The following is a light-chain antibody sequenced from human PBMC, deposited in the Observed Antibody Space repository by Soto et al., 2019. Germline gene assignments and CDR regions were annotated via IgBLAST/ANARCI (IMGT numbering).Light chain of an antibody. J-gene: IGKJ1*01. CDR2: DAS. CDR1: QSVSRH. CDR3: QQRSNWPPTWT. Sequence: EIVLTQSPGTLSLSPGERATLSCRSSQSVSRHLAWYQQKPGQAPRLLISDASNRATGIPARFSGSGSGTDFTLTISSLEPEDFAVYYCQQRSNWPPTWTFGQGTKVDIK. V-gene: IGKV3-11*01.